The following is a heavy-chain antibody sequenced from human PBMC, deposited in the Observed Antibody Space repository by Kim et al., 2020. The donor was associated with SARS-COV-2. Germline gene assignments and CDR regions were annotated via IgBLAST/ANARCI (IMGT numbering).Heavy chain of an antibody. V-gene: IGHV3-9*01. J-gene: IGHJ4*02. Sequence: GGSLRLSCAASGFTFGDYAMHWVRQAPGKGLEWVSGISWNSGSIGYADSVKGRFTISRDNAKNSLYLQMNSLRAEDTALYYCAKDIVPRGWLQLWDYWGQGTLVTVSS. CDR2: ISWNSGSI. CDR3: AKDIVPRGWLQLWDY. CDR1: GFTFGDYA. D-gene: IGHD5-12*01.